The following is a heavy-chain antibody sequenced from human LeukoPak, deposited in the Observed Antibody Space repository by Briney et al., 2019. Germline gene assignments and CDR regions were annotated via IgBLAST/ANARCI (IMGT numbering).Heavy chain of an antibody. D-gene: IGHD3-9*01. CDR2: ISGSGGST. CDR1: GFTFSSYG. V-gene: IGHV3-23*01. Sequence: GGSLRLSCAASGFTFSSYGMHWVRQAPGKGLEWVSAISGSGGSTYYADSVKGRFTISRDNSKNTLYLQMNSLRAEDTAVYYCASTYYDILTGYYYLDYWGQGTLVTVSS. J-gene: IGHJ4*02. CDR3: ASTYYDILTGYYYLDY.